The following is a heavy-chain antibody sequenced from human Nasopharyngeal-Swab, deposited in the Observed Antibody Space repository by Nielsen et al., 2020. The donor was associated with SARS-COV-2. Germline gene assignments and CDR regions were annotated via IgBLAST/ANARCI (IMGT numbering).Heavy chain of an antibody. CDR3: AKDHKMDSGGGVGYMDV. V-gene: IGHV3-73*01. J-gene: IGHJ6*03. CDR1: GFSFSVSS. D-gene: IGHD3-16*01. Sequence: GGSLRLSCAASGFSFSVSSLNWVRQASGKGLEWVGRIRSKVNSYATTYGVSVKGRFTISRDSFKNTLYLQLNSLRAEDTAVYYCAKDHKMDSGGGVGYMDVWGKGTTVTVSS. CDR2: IRSKVNSYAT.